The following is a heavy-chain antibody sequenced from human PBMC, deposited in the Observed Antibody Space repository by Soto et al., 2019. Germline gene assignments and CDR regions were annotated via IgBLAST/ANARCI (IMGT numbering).Heavy chain of an antibody. CDR3: ARAPDIVLVVAAANWFDP. CDR1: GFTFSSYW. Sequence: GGSLRLSCAASGFTFSSYWMSWVRQAPGKGLEWVANIKQDGSEKYYVDSVKGRFTISRDNAKNSLYLQMNSLRAEDTAVYYCARAPDIVLVVAAANWFDPWGQGTLVTVSS. V-gene: IGHV3-7*01. J-gene: IGHJ5*02. D-gene: IGHD2-15*01. CDR2: IKQDGSEK.